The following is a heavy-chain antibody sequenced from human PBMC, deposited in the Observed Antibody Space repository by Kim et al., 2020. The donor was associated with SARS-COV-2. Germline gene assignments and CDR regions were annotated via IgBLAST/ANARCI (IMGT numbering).Heavy chain of an antibody. J-gene: IGHJ6*02. CDR3: AWVYGDYVGYYGMDV. CDR2: ISAYNGNT. CDR1: GYTFTSYG. D-gene: IGHD4-17*01. V-gene: IGHV1-18*01. Sequence: ASVKVSCKASGYTFTSYGISWVRQAPGQGLEWMGWISAYNGNTNYAQKLQGRVTMTTDTSTSTAYMELRSLRSDDTAVYYCAWVYGDYVGYYGMDVWGQGTTVTVSS.